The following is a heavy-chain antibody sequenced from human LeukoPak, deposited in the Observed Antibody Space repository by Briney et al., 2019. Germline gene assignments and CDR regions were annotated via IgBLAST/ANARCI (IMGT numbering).Heavy chain of an antibody. CDR1: GGSISSSSYY. V-gene: IGHV4-39*01. CDR2: IYYSGST. CDR3: ARVRSHEKHLAASNWNLLPRSWDYYYYYMDV. Sequence: KPSETLSLTCTVSGGSISSSSYYWGWIRQPPGKGLEWIGSIYYSGSTYYNPSLKSRVTISVDTSKNQFSLKLSSVTAADTAVYYCARVRSHEKHLAASNWNLLPRSWDYYYYYMDVWGKGTTVTVSS. D-gene: IGHD1-1*01. J-gene: IGHJ6*03.